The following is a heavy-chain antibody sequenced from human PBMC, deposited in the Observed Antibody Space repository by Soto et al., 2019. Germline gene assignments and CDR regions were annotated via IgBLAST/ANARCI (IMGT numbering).Heavy chain of an antibody. Sequence: EVQLVESGGGLVQPGGSLRLSCAASGFTFSSYWMSWVRQAPGKGLEWVANIKQDGSEKYYVDSVKGRFTISRDNAKNSLYLPMNSLRAEDTAVYYCARGKRGSYYGLSDYWGQGTLVTVSS. CDR1: GFTFSSYW. CDR3: ARGKRGSYYGLSDY. V-gene: IGHV3-7*01. CDR2: IKQDGSEK. J-gene: IGHJ4*02. D-gene: IGHD1-26*01.